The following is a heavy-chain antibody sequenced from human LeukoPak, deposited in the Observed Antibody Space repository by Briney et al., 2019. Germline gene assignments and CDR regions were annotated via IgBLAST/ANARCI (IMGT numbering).Heavy chain of an antibody. J-gene: IGHJ5*02. CDR1: GFTFSFYW. Sequence: GGSLRLSCAASGFTFSFYWIHWVRQAPGKGLEWVSGISWNSGSIGYADSVKGRFTISRDNAKNSLYLQMNSLRAEDTALYYCAKDQAQNYYDSSGYYRGFDPWGQGTLVTVSS. V-gene: IGHV3-9*01. CDR3: AKDQAQNYYDSSGYYRGFDP. D-gene: IGHD3-22*01. CDR2: ISWNSGSI.